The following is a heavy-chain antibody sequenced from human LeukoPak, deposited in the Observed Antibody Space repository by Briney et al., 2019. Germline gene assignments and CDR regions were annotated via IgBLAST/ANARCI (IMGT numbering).Heavy chain of an antibody. V-gene: IGHV3-23*01. J-gene: IGHJ6*02. CDR3: AKKGHCSSTSCYDLYYYYGMDV. Sequence: PGGSLRLSCAASGFTFSSYAMSWVRQAPGKGLEWVSAISGSGGSAHYADSVKGRFTISRDNSKNTLYLQMNSLRAEDTAVYYCAKKGHCSSTSCYDLYYYYGMDVWGQGTTVTVSS. CDR2: ISGSGGSA. CDR1: GFTFSSYA. D-gene: IGHD2-2*01.